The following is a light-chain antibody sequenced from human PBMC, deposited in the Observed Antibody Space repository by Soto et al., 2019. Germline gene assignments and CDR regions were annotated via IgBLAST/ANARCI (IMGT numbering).Light chain of an antibody. CDR2: DAS. CDR3: HQRSSWPIT. V-gene: IGKV3-11*01. J-gene: IGKJ5*01. CDR1: QSVDSF. Sequence: EIVLTQSPATLSLSPGERATLSCRASQSVDSFLTWYQQKPGQAPRLLIYDASNRATGIPARFSGSGSGTDFTLTISSLEPEDFAVYYCHQRSSWPITFGQGTRLEIK.